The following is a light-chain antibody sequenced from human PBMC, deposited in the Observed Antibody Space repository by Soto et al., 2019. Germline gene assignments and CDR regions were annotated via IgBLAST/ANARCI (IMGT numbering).Light chain of an antibody. CDR2: WAS. Sequence: DIVMTQSPVSLSVSLGERATINCKSSQTVFHSSYNKDFLAWYQQKPGQPPKLLFYWASTRESGVPARFSGGGSGTEFALTISSLQSEDFAVYYCQQYNNWPPATFGQGTKVEIK. J-gene: IGKJ1*01. CDR3: QQYNNWPPAT. V-gene: IGKV4-1*01. CDR1: QTVFHSSYNKDF.